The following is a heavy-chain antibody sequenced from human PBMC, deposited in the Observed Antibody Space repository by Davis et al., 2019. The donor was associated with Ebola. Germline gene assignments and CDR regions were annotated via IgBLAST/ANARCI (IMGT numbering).Heavy chain of an antibody. Sequence: GESLKISCAASGFTFSSYAMSWVRQAPGEGLEWVSTITGSATSTYYADSVKGRFTVSRDNSKNTLYLQMNSLRADDTAVYYCAKEIVVAGTDYFDYWGQGTLVTVSS. V-gene: IGHV3-23*01. J-gene: IGHJ4*02. CDR3: AKEIVVAGTDYFDY. CDR2: ITGSATST. D-gene: IGHD6-19*01. CDR1: GFTFSSYA.